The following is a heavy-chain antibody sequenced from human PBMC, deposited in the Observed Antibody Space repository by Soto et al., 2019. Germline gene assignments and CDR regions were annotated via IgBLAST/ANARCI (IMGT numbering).Heavy chain of an antibody. Sequence: SETLSLXCAVSGGSXXSGGXXXXXXXQPPGKGLEWIGYIYHSGSTYYNPSLKSRVTISVDRSKNQFSLKLSSVTAADTAVYYCARGRVGNWFDPWGQGTLVTVSS. CDR1: GGSXXSGGXX. CDR2: IYHSGST. V-gene: IGHV4-30-2*01. CDR3: ARGRVGNWFDP. J-gene: IGHJ5*02. D-gene: IGHD3-10*01.